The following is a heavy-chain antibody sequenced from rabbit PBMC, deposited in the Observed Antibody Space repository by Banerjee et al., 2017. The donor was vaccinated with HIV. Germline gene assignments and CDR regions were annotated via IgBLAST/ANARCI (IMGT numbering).Heavy chain of an antibody. J-gene: IGHJ4*01. V-gene: IGHV1S45*01. CDR2: INTSSGNT. CDR3: ARVGYAGYAGYGYGVFNL. CDR1: GFSFNNKYV. Sequence: QEQLEESGGGLVQPEGSLTLTCTASGFSFNNKYVMCWVRQAPGKGLEWIACINTSSGNTVYASWAKGRFTISSHNAQNTLYLQLNSLTAADTATYFCARVGYAGYAGYGYGVFNLWGPGTLVTVS. D-gene: IGHD6-1*01.